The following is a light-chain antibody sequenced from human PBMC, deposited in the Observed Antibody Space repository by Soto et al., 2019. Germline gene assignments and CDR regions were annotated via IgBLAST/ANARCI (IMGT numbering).Light chain of an antibody. Sequence: EIVLTQSPGTLSLSPGETATLSCRASQSVSGNSLAWFQQIPGQAPRLLIYGASNRASGIPDRFSGSGSGTDCTLTISRLEPEDVAVFFCQQYGTSEIILGQGTRLEIK. CDR1: QSVSGNS. CDR3: QQYGTSEII. V-gene: IGKV3-20*01. J-gene: IGKJ5*01. CDR2: GAS.